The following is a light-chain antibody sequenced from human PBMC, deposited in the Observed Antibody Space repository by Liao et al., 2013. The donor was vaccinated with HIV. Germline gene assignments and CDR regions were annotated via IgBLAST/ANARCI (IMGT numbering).Light chain of an antibody. Sequence: SYVLTQPPSVSVAPGKTARITCGGNNIGSGGVHWYQQRPGQAPVLVIYQNDKRPSGIPERFSGSNSGNTATLTIRGTQALDEADYYCQTWDTNSWVFGGGTKLTVL. CDR2: QND. V-gene: IGLV3-21*01. CDR1: NIGSGG. CDR3: QTWDTNSWV. J-gene: IGLJ3*02.